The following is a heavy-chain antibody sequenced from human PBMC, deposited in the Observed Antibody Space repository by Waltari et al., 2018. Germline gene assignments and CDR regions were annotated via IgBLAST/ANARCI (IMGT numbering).Heavy chain of an antibody. V-gene: IGHV1-2*02. CDR1: GYTFTGYY. Sequence: QVQLVQSGAEVKKPGASVKVSCKASGYTFTGYYMHWVRQAPGQGLEWMGGINPNRGGTNYAQKFQGRVTMTRDTSISTAYMGLSGLRSDDTAVYYCARDTGLDAFDIWGQGTMVTVSS. CDR3: ARDTGLDAFDI. CDR2: INPNRGGT. J-gene: IGHJ3*02. D-gene: IGHD2-8*02.